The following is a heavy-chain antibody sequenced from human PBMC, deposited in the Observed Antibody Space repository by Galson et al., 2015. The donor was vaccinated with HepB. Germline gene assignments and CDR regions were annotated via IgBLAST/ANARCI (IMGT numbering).Heavy chain of an antibody. CDR3: ARASLPYQLLGTFDI. J-gene: IGHJ3*02. D-gene: IGHD2-2*01. V-gene: IGHV1-69*13. CDR1: EGTFSTYA. CDR2: IIPIFGTA. Sequence: SVKVSCKASEGTFSTYAITWVRQAPGQGLEWMGGIIPIFGTANYAQKFQDRVTITADESTTTAYMELSSLRSGDTAVYYCARASLPYQLLGTFDIWGQGTMVTVSS.